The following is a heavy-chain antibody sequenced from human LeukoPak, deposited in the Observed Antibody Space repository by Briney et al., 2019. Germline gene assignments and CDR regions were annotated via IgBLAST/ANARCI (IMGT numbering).Heavy chain of an antibody. V-gene: IGHV3-21*04. D-gene: IGHD2-8*01. CDR1: GFTFSSYS. CDR2: ITSSSSYI. CDR3: TRTIPDCANGVCSSFDY. Sequence: GGSLRLSCSASGFTFSSYSMNWVRQAPGKGLEWVSSITSSSSYIYYADSVKGRFTISRDNAKNSLYLQMDSLKTEDTAVYYCTRTIPDCANGVCSSFDYWGQGTLVTVSS. J-gene: IGHJ4*02.